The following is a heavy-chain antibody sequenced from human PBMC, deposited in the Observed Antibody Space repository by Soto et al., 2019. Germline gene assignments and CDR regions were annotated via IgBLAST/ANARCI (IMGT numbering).Heavy chain of an antibody. Sequence: QALLVQSGAEVKKPGASVKVSCKASGYSFNTYGLSWLRQVPGQGLEWMAWIGVYSGDTEYAQKCQVRVSLTTDTSASTGYMELENLTADDTAVYYCARDWGKREFPQGGQGTLVTVSS. CDR3: ARDWGKREFPQ. D-gene: IGHD3-16*01. J-gene: IGHJ1*01. CDR2: IGVYSGDT. V-gene: IGHV1-18*01. CDR1: GYSFNTYG.